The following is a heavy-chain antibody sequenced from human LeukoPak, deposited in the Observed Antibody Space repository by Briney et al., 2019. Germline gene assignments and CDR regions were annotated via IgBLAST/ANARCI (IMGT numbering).Heavy chain of an antibody. J-gene: IGHJ4*02. Sequence: GASVKVSCKASGYIFTDYDITWVRQAPGQGLEWMGWSSAYNGHTNYAQKLQGRITVTTDTSTSTSYMELRSLRSDGTAVYYCARRGLGTTQRYFEYWGQETLVIVSS. V-gene: IGHV1-18*01. CDR3: ARRGLGTTQRYFEY. CDR2: SSAYNGHT. CDR1: GYIFTDYD. D-gene: IGHD1-7*01.